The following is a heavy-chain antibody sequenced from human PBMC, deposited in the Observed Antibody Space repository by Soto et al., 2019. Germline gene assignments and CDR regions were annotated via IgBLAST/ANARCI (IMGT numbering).Heavy chain of an antibody. D-gene: IGHD1-26*01. CDR3: ARVYSGSYSDY. J-gene: IGHJ4*02. CDR1: GGSIRSNNW. V-gene: IGHV4-4*02. Sequence: SETLSLTCAVSGGSIRSNNWWSWVRQPPGKGLEWIGEIFQSGSTHYNPSLKTRVTISVDKSKNQFSLNLISVTAADTAVYYCARVYSGSYSDYWGQGTLVTVS. CDR2: IFQSGST.